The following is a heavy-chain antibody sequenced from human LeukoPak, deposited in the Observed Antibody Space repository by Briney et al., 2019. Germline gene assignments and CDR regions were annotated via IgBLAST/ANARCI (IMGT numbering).Heavy chain of an antibody. CDR2: IKQDGSEK. Sequence: PGGSLRLSCAASGFTFSSYWMSWVRQAPGKGLEWVANIKQDGSEKYYVDSVKGRFTISRDNAKNSLYLQMNSLRAEDTAVYYCARDFYGSGSQSTGMDVWGQGTTVIVSS. CDR3: ARDFYGSGSQSTGMDV. V-gene: IGHV3-7*01. J-gene: IGHJ6*02. CDR1: GFTFSSYW. D-gene: IGHD3-10*01.